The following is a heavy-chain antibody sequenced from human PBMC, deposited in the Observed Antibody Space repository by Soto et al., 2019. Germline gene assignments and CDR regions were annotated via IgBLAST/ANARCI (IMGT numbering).Heavy chain of an antibody. V-gene: IGHV3-53*01. CDR3: ASQAGGGGY. J-gene: IGHJ4*02. CDR2: IYSGGYT. D-gene: IGHD3-10*01. Sequence: EVQLVESGGGLIQPGGSLRLSCAVSGFTVSNNYMSWVRQAPGKGLEGVSVIYSGGYTAYGDSVKGRFTISRDNSKNTLFLQKKSRRAGAPGVFYCASQAGGGGYWGQGTLVTVSS. CDR1: GFTVSNNY.